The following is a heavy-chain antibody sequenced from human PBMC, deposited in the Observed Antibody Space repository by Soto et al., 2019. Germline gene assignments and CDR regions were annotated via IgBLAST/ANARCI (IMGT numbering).Heavy chain of an antibody. CDR1: GFTFSSYA. Sequence: GGSLRLSCAASGFTFSSYAMSWVRQAPGKGLEWVSAISGSGGSTYYADSVKGRFTISRDNSKSTLYLQMNSLRAEDTAVYYCAKSALIVVVPAAMGYWGQGTLVTVSS. CDR2: ISGSGGST. D-gene: IGHD2-2*01. J-gene: IGHJ4*02. V-gene: IGHV3-23*01. CDR3: AKSALIVVVPAAMGY.